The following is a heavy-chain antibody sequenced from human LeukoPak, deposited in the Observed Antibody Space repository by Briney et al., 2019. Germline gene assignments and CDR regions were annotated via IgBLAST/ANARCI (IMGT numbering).Heavy chain of an antibody. J-gene: IGHJ5*02. Sequence: GGSLRLSCAASGFTFSSYWMSWVRQAPGKGLEWVSVIYSGGGTFYADSVKGRFTISRDNSKNTLYLQMNSLRAEDTAVYYCATDYYYGSGSFFTWGQGTLVTVSS. D-gene: IGHD3-10*01. CDR1: GFTFSSYW. V-gene: IGHV3-66*01. CDR2: IYSGGGT. CDR3: ATDYYYGSGSFFT.